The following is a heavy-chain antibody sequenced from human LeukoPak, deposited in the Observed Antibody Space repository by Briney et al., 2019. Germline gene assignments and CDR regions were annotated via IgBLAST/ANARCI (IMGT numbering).Heavy chain of an antibody. CDR2: INSDGSST. CDR3: ARDRDVLYYYDSSGLDI. D-gene: IGHD3-22*01. V-gene: IGHV3-74*01. CDR1: GFTFSSYW. Sequence: GGSLRLSCAASGFTFSSYWMHWVRQAPGKGLVWVSRINSDGSSTSYADSVKGRFTISRDNAKNTLYLQMNSLRAEDTAVYYCARDRDVLYYYDSSGLDIWGQGTMVTVSS. J-gene: IGHJ3*02.